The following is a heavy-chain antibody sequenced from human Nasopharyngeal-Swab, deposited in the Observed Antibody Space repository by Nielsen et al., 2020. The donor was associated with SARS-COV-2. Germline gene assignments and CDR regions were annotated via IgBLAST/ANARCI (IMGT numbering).Heavy chain of an antibody. CDR3: AKSALGIFGVVISFDY. CDR1: GFTFSSYA. J-gene: IGHJ4*02. V-gene: IGHV3-23*01. CDR2: ISGSGGST. D-gene: IGHD3-3*01. Sequence: GGSLRLSCAASGFTFSSYAMSWVRQAPGKGLERVSAISGSGGSTYYADSVKGRFTISRDNSKNTLYLQMNSLRAEDTAVYYCAKSALGIFGVVISFDYWGQGTLVTVSS.